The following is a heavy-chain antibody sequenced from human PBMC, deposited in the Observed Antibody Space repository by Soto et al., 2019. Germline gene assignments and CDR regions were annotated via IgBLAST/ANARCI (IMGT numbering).Heavy chain of an antibody. J-gene: IGHJ5*02. CDR1: GFTFSNAW. CDR3: TTVNWVADNWFDP. D-gene: IGHD2-15*01. Sequence: GESLKISCAASGFTFSNAWMSWVRQAPGKGLEWVGRIKSKTDGGTTDYAAPVKGRFTISRDDSKNTLYLQMNSLKTEDTAVYYCTTVNWVADNWFDPWGQGTLVTVSS. CDR2: IKSKTDGGTT. V-gene: IGHV3-15*01.